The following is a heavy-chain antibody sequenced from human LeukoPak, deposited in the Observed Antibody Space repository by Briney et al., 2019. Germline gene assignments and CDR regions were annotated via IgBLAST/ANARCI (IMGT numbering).Heavy chain of an antibody. J-gene: IGHJ4*02. CDR1: GFSLSTSGMC. Sequence: GSGPTLVNPTQTLTLTCTFSGFSLSTSGMCVSWIRQPPGKALEWLALIDWDDDKYYSTPLKTRLTISKDTSKNQVVLTMTNMDPVDTATYYCARIRVSTMVRGVIGPYDYWGQGTLVTVSS. CDR2: IDWDDDK. D-gene: IGHD3-10*01. CDR3: ARIRVSTMVRGVIGPYDY. V-gene: IGHV2-70*01.